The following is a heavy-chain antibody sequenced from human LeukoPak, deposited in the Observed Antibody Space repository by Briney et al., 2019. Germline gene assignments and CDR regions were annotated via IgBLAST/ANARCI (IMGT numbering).Heavy chain of an antibody. CDR1: GFIFSQFW. CDR2: INGDGSST. D-gene: IGHD5-12*01. CDR3: ARWLRRPIDS. Sequence: AGSLRLSCAGSGFIFSQFWMQWVRQVPGKGLVWVSRINGDGSSTYYADSVKGRFTISRANAKNTLYLQMNSLRAEDTAVYYCARWLRRPIDSWGQGTLVTVSS. V-gene: IGHV3-74*01. J-gene: IGHJ4*02.